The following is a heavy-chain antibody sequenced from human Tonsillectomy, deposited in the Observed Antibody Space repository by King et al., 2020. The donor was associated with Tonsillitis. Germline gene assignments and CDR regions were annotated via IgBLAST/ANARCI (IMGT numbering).Heavy chain of an antibody. CDR2: IFSKDEK. CDR3: ARSYNWNDGLDY. D-gene: IGHD1-20*01. Sequence: VTLKESGPVLVKPTETLTLTCTVSGFSLSNTRMGVSWIGQPPGKALEWLAHIFSKDEKSYSTSLKSRLTISKDTSKSQVVLTMTNMDPVDTATYYCARSYNWNDGLDYWGQGSLVTVSS. V-gene: IGHV2-26*01. CDR1: GFSLSNTRMG. J-gene: IGHJ4*02.